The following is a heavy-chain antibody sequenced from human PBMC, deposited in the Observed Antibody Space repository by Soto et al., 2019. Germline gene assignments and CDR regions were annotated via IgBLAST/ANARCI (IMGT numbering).Heavy chain of an antibody. CDR2: ISYDGSNE. V-gene: IGHV3-30*18. CDR3: AKDRRSPITKNYYYGMDV. J-gene: IGHJ6*02. CDR1: GFTFSTYG. D-gene: IGHD2-8*01. Sequence: SGGSLRLSCAASGFTFSTYGMHWVRQAPGKGLERVAVISYDGSNECSADSVKGRFTLSRDNSKNTLYLQMNSLRAEDTAVYYCAKDRRSPITKNYYYGMDVWGQGTTVTVSS.